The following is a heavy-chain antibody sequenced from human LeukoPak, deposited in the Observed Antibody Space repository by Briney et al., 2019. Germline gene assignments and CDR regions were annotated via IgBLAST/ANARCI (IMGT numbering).Heavy chain of an antibody. V-gene: IGHV5-51*01. CDR2: IYPGDSDT. J-gene: IGHJ4*02. CDR3: ARQYCGGDCYSGQFDY. CDR1: GYSFTSYW. Sequence: GESLKISCKGSGYSFTSYWIGWVRQMPGKGLEWMGIIYPGDSDTRYSPSFQGQVTISADKSISTAYLQWSSLKASDTAMYYCARQYCGGDCYSGQFDYWGQGTLVTVSS. D-gene: IGHD2-21*02.